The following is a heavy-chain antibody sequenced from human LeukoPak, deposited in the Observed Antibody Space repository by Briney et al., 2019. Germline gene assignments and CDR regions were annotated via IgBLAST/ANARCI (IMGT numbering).Heavy chain of an antibody. J-gene: IGHJ6*02. CDR3: GRMISANFYFYYGMDV. CDR2: ISYSGNT. CDR1: GDSISSSSSY. V-gene: IGHV4-39*01. Sequence: SETLSLTCTDSGDSISSSSSYWGWIRQPPGKGLEWIGTISYSGNTYYNPSLKSRVGTSVDTSKNQFSLKLSSVTAADTAVYYCGRMISANFYFYYGMDVWGQGTTVTVSS. D-gene: IGHD4/OR15-4a*01.